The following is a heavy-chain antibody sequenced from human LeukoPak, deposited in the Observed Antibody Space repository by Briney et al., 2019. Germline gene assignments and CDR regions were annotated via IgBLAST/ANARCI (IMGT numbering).Heavy chain of an antibody. D-gene: IGHD3-22*01. CDR2: ISGSGGST. V-gene: IGHV3-23*01. J-gene: IGHJ3*02. CDR1: GFTFSSYA. Sequence: GGSLRLSCAASGFTFSSYAMSWVRQAPGKGLEWVSAISGSGGSTYYADSVKGRFTISRENSKNPLYLQMNSLRAEDTAVYYCAVLCIVVVNHHDAFDIWGQGTMVTVSS. CDR3: AVLCIVVVNHHDAFDI.